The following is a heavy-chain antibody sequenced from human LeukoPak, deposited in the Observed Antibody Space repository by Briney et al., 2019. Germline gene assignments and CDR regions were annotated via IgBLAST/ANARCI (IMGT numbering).Heavy chain of an antibody. J-gene: IGHJ4*02. D-gene: IGHD2-15*01. Sequence: GGSLRLSCAVSGFTFNSYWMSWVRQAPGKGLEWVANIKQDGSEKFYVDSVKGRFTISRDNAKNSLYLQMNSLRAEDTAVYYCARGRYCSGGGCHYFDYWGQGTLVTVSP. V-gene: IGHV3-7*01. CDR3: ARGRYCSGGGCHYFDY. CDR1: GFTFNSYW. CDR2: IKQDGSEK.